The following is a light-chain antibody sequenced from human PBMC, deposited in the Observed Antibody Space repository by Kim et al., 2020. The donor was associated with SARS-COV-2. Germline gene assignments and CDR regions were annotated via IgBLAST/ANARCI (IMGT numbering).Light chain of an antibody. Sequence: AIQLTQSPSSLSASVGDRVTITCRASQGMSSALAWYQQKTGKATKFLIYDASSLERGVPSRFSGSGSGTDFTLTISSLQPEDFATYYCQLFNKHPITFGQGTRREIK. J-gene: IGKJ5*01. CDR2: DAS. V-gene: IGKV1D-13*01. CDR1: QGMSSA. CDR3: QLFNKHPIT.